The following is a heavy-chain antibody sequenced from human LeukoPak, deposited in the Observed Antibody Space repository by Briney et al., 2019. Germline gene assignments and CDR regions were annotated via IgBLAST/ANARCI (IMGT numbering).Heavy chain of an antibody. CDR2: INHSGST. J-gene: IGHJ5*02. D-gene: IGHD3-3*01. V-gene: IGHV4-34*01. CDR1: GGSFSGYY. Sequence: SETLSHTCAVYGGSFSGYYWSWIRQPPGKGLEWIGEINHSGSTNYNPSLKSRVTISVDTSKNQFSLKLSSVTAADTAVYYCARGSTLEWLSERTFDPWGQGTLVTVSS. CDR3: ARGSTLEWLSERTFDP.